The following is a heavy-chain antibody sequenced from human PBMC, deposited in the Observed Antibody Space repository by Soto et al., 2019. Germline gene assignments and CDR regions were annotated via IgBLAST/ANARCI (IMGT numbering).Heavy chain of an antibody. V-gene: IGHV1-18*04. D-gene: IGHD6-19*01. CDR1: GYTFTSYC. Sequence: ASVNVSFKAAGYTFTSYCISWVRQAPGQWPELMGWISAYNGNTNYAHKLQGRVTITTDTSTSTAYMELRSLRSDDTAVYYCARRLAVAGIRTTGCYYGLNVRG. CDR2: ISAYNGNT. CDR3: ARRLAVAGIRTTGCYYGLNV. J-gene: IGHJ6*02.